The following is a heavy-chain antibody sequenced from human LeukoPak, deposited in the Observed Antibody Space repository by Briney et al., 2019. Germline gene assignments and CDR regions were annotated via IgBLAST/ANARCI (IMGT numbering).Heavy chain of an antibody. CDR2: INHSGYT. CDR3: TRMTTGHDY. Sequence: SETLSLTCAVSGVSFYDYYWAWVRQTPGKGVEWIGEINHSGYTNDSPSLKSRVTLSIDTSRKQFSLNLRSVTVADAGTYYCTRMTTGHDYWGQGTLVTVSS. V-gene: IGHV4-34*01. CDR1: GVSFYDYY. D-gene: IGHD4-17*01. J-gene: IGHJ4*02.